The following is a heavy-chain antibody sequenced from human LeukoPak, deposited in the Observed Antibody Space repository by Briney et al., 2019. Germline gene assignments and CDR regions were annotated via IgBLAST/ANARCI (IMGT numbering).Heavy chain of an antibody. CDR1: GYTFTSYY. V-gene: IGHV1-46*01. J-gene: IGHJ4*02. Sequence: ASVKVSCKASGYTFTSYYMHWVRQAPGRGLEWMGIINPSGGSTSYAQKFQGRVTMTRDTSTSTVYMELSSLRSEDTAVYYCARGGGRGLAYCGGDCYLFYYWGQGTLVTVSS. CDR3: ARGGGRGLAYCGGDCYLFYY. CDR2: INPSGGST. D-gene: IGHD2-21*02.